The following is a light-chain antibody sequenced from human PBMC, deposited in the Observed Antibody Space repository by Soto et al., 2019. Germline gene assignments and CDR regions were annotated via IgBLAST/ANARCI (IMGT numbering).Light chain of an antibody. J-gene: IGLJ3*02. Sequence: QSALTQPASVSGSPGQSIAISCTGTRSDVGGYNYVSWYQQPPGKAPKLIIYDVSDRPAGVSTRFSGSKSGNTASLTISGLQADDEADYYCSSYTSQSTVVFGGGTKVTGL. V-gene: IGLV2-14*01. CDR3: SSYTSQSTVV. CDR2: DVS. CDR1: RSDVGGYNY.